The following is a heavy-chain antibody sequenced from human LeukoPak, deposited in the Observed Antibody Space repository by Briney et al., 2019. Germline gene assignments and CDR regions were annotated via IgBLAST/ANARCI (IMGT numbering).Heavy chain of an antibody. J-gene: IGHJ4*02. CDR3: ASSPRIVQGVLD. D-gene: IGHD2-15*01. CDR1: AGSISSSNYY. V-gene: IGHV4-39*07. CDR2: IYYSGRT. Sequence: PSETLSLTCTVSAGSISSSNYYWGWIRQPPGKGLEWIGSIYYSGRTYYNPSLKSRVTISVDTSKNQFSLKLSSVTAADTAVYYCASSPRIVQGVLDWGQGTLVTVSS.